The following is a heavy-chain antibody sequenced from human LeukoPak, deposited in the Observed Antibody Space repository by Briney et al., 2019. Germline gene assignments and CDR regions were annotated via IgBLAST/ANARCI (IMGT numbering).Heavy chain of an antibody. CDR1: GFTFSSYS. D-gene: IGHD3-16*02. J-gene: IGHJ6*02. Sequence: GGSLRLSCAASGFTFSSYSMNWVRQAPGKGLEGVSYISSSGSTIYYADSVKGRFTISRDNAKNSLYLQMNSLRAEDTAVYYCARLPRGLISSGGVIGGYGMDVWGQGTTVTVSS. V-gene: IGHV3-48*04. CDR3: ARLPRGLISSGGVIGGYGMDV. CDR2: ISSSGSTI.